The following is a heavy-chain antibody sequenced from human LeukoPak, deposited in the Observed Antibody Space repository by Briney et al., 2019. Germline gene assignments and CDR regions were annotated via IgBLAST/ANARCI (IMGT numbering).Heavy chain of an antibody. CDR3: ARGGKLDYPFDY. CDR1: GFTLCSHS. J-gene: IGHJ4*02. D-gene: IGHD4-11*01. V-gene: IGHV3-21*01. Sequence: PGGSLRLSCAASGFTLCSHSMNWVRPAPGEGLGWVSSISDSRDYKYYADSVKGRFTISTDDAKKSVSLQMNSLRAEDTAVYYCARGGKLDYPFDYWGQGTLVTVSS. CDR2: ISDSRDYK.